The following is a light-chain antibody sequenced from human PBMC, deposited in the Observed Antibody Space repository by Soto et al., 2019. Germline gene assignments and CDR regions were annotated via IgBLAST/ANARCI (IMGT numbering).Light chain of an antibody. J-gene: IGKJ1*01. CDR3: HQYARLPRT. Sequence: EIVLTQSPGPLSLSPGERATLSCRASQSVNGNYLAWYQLKPGQAPRLLISGASNRATGIPDRFSGSWSGTAFTLTISMLEPEDFAVYYCHQYARLPRTFGQGAEV. V-gene: IGKV3-20*01. CDR1: QSVNGNY. CDR2: GAS.